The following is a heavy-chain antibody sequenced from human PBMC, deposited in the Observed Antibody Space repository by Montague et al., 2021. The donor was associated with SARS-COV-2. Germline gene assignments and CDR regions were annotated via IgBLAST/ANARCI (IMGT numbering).Heavy chain of an antibody. CDR1: GFTFSNYA. Sequence: SLSLSCAASGFTFSNYAMRWVRQAPGKGLEWVSAISNSGSKQRYTDSVKGRFTISRDNSKNTLYLQMDNLRAEDTAVYYCAKDRVVPPDRNLDYWGQGTLVSVSS. V-gene: IGHV3-23*01. J-gene: IGHJ4*02. CDR3: AKDRVVPPDRNLDY. D-gene: IGHD2-2*01. CDR2: ISNSGSKQ.